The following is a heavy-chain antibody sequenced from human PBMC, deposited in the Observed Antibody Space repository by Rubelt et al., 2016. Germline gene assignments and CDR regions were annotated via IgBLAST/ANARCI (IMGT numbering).Heavy chain of an antibody. V-gene: IGHV3-48*01. CDR2: ISRSSGTI. D-gene: IGHD3-10*01. CDR1: GFTFSSYS. Sequence: ASGFTFSSYSMSWVRQASGKGLEWLSYISRSSGTIYYADSVKGRFSIASDSAKNSLYLQMNSLRVEDTAVYYCARGGGSRGGPFDYWGQGTLVTVSS. J-gene: IGHJ4*02. CDR3: ARGGGSRGGPFDY.